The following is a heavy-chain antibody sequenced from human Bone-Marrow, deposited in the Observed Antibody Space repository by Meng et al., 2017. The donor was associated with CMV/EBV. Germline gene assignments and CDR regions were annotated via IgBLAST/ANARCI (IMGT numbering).Heavy chain of an antibody. V-gene: IGHV4-39*07. J-gene: IGHJ4*02. CDR3: ARDWELGY. CDR1: GGSISSSSYY. CDR2: IYYSGST. D-gene: IGHD3-10*01. Sequence: GSLRLSCTVSGGSISSSSYYWGWIRQPPGKGLEWIGSIYYSGSTHYNPSLKSRVTISVDTSKNQFSLKLSSVTAADTAVYYCARDWELGYWGQGTLVTVSS.